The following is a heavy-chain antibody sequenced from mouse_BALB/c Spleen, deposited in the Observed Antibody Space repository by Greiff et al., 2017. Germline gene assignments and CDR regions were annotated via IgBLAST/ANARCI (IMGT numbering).Heavy chain of an antibody. CDR1: GYTFTSYT. Sequence: ESGAELARPGASVKMSCKASGYTFTSYTMHWVKQRPGQGLEWIGYINPSSGYTNYNQKFKDKATLTADKSSSTAYMQLSSLTSEDSAVYYCARSTMITTSWFAYWGQGTLVTVSA. V-gene: IGHV1-4*01. J-gene: IGHJ3*01. CDR3: ARSTMITTSWFAY. CDR2: INPSSGYT. D-gene: IGHD2-4*01.